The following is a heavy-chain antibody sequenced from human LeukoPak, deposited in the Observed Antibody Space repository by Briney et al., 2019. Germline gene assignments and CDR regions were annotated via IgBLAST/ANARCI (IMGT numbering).Heavy chain of an antibody. V-gene: IGHV1-2*02. CDR2: INPNSGGT. CDR3: ARGIFKGEDY. CDR1: GYTFTGYY. J-gene: IGHJ4*02. Sequence: ASVKVSCKASGYTFTGYYMHWVRQAPGQGLEWMGWINPNSGGTNYARKFQGRVTMTRDTSISTAYMELSRLRSDDTAVYYCARGIFKGEDYWGQGTLVTVSS. D-gene: IGHD3-3*01.